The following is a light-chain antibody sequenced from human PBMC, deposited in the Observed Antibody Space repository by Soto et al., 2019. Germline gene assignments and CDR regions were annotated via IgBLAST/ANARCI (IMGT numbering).Light chain of an antibody. CDR2: DIS. V-gene: IGKV3D-15*01. Sequence: EIVMTQSPATLSVSPGERATLSCRASQSVSSNLAWYQQKPGQAPRLLIYDISTRAAAIPARFSGSGSGTDFTLTISRLDPEDFAVYYCQQYGSSASFGQGTKVDIK. J-gene: IGKJ1*01. CDR3: QQYGSSAS. CDR1: QSVSSN.